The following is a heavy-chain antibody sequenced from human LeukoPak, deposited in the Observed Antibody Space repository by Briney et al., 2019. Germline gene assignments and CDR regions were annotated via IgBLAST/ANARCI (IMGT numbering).Heavy chain of an antibody. Sequence: GASVKVSCKASGGTFSSYAISWVRQAPGQGLEWMGRIIPILGIANYAQKFQGRVTITADKSTSTAYMELSSLRSEDTAVYYCARDSYGFPHYYGMDVWGQGTTVTVSS. CDR2: IIPILGIA. J-gene: IGHJ6*02. CDR3: ARDSYGFPHYYGMDV. D-gene: IGHD5-18*01. V-gene: IGHV1-69*04. CDR1: GGTFSSYA.